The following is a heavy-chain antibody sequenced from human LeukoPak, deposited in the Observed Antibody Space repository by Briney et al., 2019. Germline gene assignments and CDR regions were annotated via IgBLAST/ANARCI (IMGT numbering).Heavy chain of an antibody. CDR1: GFTFSTYA. D-gene: IGHD3-16*02. V-gene: IGHV3-23*01. Sequence: GGSLRLSCAVSGFTFSTYAMSWVRQAPGKGLEWVSIISGSGGTTYYADSVQGRFTISRGNSKNTLYLQMNSLRAEDTAVYYCAKQFIVDRNWFDPWGQGTLVTVSS. J-gene: IGHJ5*02. CDR3: AKQFIVDRNWFDP. CDR2: ISGSGGTT.